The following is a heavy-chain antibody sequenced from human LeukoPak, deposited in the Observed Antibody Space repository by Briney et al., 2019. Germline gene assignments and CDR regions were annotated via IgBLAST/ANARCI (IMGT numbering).Heavy chain of an antibody. CDR1: GGSIRSGSHY. J-gene: IGHJ4*02. V-gene: IGHV4-39*02. Sequence: PSETLSLTCTVSGGSIRSGSHYWAWIRQPPGKGLEWIGSIYYSGSTYYNPSLENQVTISIDTPKNHFSLKLSSLSAADTSVYYCAKRDDSGGNLVDLWGQGTLVTVS. CDR2: IYYSGST. CDR3: AKRDDSGGNLVDL. D-gene: IGHD3-22*01.